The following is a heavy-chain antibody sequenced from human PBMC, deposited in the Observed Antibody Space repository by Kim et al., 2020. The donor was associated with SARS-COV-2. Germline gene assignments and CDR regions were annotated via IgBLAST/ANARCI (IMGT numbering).Heavy chain of an antibody. J-gene: IGHJ3*02. CDR1: GFTFSNAW. D-gene: IGHD3-22*01. CDR3: TTVWYYYDSSGRPGAFDI. V-gene: IGHV3-15*01. CDR2: IKSKTDGGTT. Sequence: GGSLRLSCAASGFTFSNAWMSWVRQAPGKGLEWVGRIKSKTDGGTTDYAAPVKGRFTISRDDSKNTLYLQMNSLKTEDTAVYYCTTVWYYYDSSGRPGAFDIWGQGTMVTVSS.